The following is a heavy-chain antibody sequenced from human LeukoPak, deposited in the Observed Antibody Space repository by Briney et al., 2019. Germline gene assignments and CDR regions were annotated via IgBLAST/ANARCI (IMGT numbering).Heavy chain of an antibody. CDR1: GFTFSSYS. V-gene: IGHV3-21*01. J-gene: IGHJ3*02. D-gene: IGHD4-17*01. CDR2: ISISSSYI. Sequence: GGSLRLSCAASGFTFSSYSMNWVRQAPGKGLEWVSSISISSSYIYYADSVKGRFTISRDNAKNSLYLQMNSLRAEDTAVYYCARAWTDYGDYEDAFDIWGQGTMVTVSS. CDR3: ARAWTDYGDYEDAFDI.